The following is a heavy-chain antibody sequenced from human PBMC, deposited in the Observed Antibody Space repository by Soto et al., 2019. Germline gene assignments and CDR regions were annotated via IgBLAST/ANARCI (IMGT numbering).Heavy chain of an antibody. D-gene: IGHD6-13*01. Sequence: SETLSLTCTVSGGSISSYYWSWIRQPPGKGLEWIGYIYYSGSTNYNPSLKSRVTISVDTSKNQFSLKLSSVTAADTAVYYCAREATIAAAGTYGMDVWGQGTTVTVSS. CDR2: IYYSGST. J-gene: IGHJ6*02. CDR1: GGSISSYY. CDR3: AREATIAAAGTYGMDV. V-gene: IGHV4-59*01.